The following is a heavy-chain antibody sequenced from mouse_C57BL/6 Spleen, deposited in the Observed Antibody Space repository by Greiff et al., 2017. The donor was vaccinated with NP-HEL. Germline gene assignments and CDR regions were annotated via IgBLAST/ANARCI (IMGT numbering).Heavy chain of an antibody. J-gene: IGHJ3*01. CDR3: ARGDYDYERGAWFAY. Sequence: EVHLVESGGGLVQPGGSLKLSCAASGFTFSDYYMYWVRQTPEKRLEWVAYISNGGGSTYYPDTVKGRFTISRDNAKNPLYLQMSRLKSEDTAMYYCARGDYDYERGAWFAYWGQGTLVTVSA. CDR2: ISNGGGST. CDR1: GFTFSDYY. V-gene: IGHV5-12*01. D-gene: IGHD2-4*01.